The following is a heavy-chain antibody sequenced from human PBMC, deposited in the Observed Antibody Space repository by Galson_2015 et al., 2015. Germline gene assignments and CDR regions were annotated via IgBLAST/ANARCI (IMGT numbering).Heavy chain of an antibody. V-gene: IGHV1-46*01. CDR2: INPSGGST. CDR1: GYTFTSYF. J-gene: IGHJ1*01. Sequence: SVKVSCKASGYTFTSYFMYWVRQAPGQGLEWMGMINPSGGSTTYAQKFQGRVTMTRDTSTSTVYMELSSLRSEDTAVYYCARGRWETSYDIYTEYLNHWGQGSLVTVSS. CDR3: ARGRWETSYDIYTEYLNH. D-gene: IGHD3-9*01.